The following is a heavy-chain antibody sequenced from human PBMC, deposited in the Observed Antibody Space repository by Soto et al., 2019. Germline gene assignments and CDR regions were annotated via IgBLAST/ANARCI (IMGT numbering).Heavy chain of an antibody. J-gene: IGHJ4*02. CDR1: GFTFSSYW. D-gene: IGHD3-10*01. CDR2: INSDGSST. V-gene: IGHV3-74*01. CDR3: ARDSVVRGVIDY. Sequence: GGSLRLSCAASGFTFSSYWMHWVRQAPGKGLVWVSRINSDGSSTSHADSVKGRFTISRDNAKNTLYLQMNSLRAEDTAVYYCARDSVVRGVIDYWGQGTLVTVSS.